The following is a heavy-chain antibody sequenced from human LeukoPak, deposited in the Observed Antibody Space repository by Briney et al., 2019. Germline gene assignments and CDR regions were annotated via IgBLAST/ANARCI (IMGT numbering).Heavy chain of an antibody. J-gene: IGHJ4*02. Sequence: GESLKISFKGSGYRFTSYWIGWVRPMPGKGLEWMGIIYPGESDTRYSPSFQGQVTISADKCVSTAYLQWSSLKAPDTAMYYCARRSIAARVLDYWGQGTLVTVSS. V-gene: IGHV5-51*01. CDR1: GYRFTSYW. CDR3: ARRSIAARVLDY. D-gene: IGHD6-6*01. CDR2: IYPGESDT.